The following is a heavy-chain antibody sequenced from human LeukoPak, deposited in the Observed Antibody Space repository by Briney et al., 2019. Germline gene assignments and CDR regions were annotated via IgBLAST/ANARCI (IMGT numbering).Heavy chain of an antibody. Sequence: PGGSLRLSCAASGFSFSVYSMNWVRQAPGKGLEWVSSISSSSGSIYYADSVKDRFTISRDNAKNSLYLQMNSLRAEDTAVYYCARDTYDSSGYYYQDYWGQGALVTVSS. J-gene: IGHJ4*02. CDR1: GFSFSVYS. V-gene: IGHV3-21*01. CDR2: ISSSSGSI. CDR3: ARDTYDSSGYYYQDY. D-gene: IGHD3-22*01.